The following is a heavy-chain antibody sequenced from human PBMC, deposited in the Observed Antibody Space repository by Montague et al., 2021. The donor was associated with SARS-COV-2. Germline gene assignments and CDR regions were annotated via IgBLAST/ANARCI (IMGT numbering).Heavy chain of an antibody. D-gene: IGHD3-10*01. J-gene: IGHJ4*02. CDR1: GDSFSTYS. Sequence: SETLSLTCSAYGDSFSTYSWIWVRQPPGEGLEWIGEINHTGSTSYNPSLKRRVTMSIDSSNNQVSLKLSSMTAADTAVYYCATRSTLWFGEDWGQGTLVTVSS. V-gene: IGHV4-34*01. CDR3: ATRSTLWFGED. CDR2: INHTGST.